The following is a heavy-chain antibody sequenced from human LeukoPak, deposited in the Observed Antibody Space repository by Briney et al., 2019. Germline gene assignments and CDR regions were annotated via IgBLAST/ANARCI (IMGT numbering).Heavy chain of an antibody. J-gene: IGHJ4*02. CDR2: INPSGGTT. CDR1: GYTFSDYY. V-gene: IGHV1-46*01. Sequence: ASVKVSCKASGYTFSDYYIHWVRQAPGQGLEWMGIINPSGGTTNYAQKFQGRVTMTRDTSTSTVYMELSSLRSEDTAVYYCARFAVHRRLAVNGQFGLDYWGQGTLVTVSS. CDR3: ARFAVHRRLAVNGQFGLDY. D-gene: IGHD6-19*01.